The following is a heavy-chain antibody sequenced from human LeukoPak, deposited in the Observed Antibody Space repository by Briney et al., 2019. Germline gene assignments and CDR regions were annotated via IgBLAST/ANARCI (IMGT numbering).Heavy chain of an antibody. CDR1: GFTFSSFG. CDR2: IRYDGSTK. J-gene: IGHJ3*02. CDR3: AKDDAFDI. V-gene: IGHV3-30*02. Sequence: PGGSLRLSCAASGFTFSSFGMHWVRQAPGKGLEWVAFIRYDGSTKHYADSVKGRFTFSRDNSKNTLYLQMNSLRGEDTGVYYCAKDDAFDIWGQGTMVTVSS.